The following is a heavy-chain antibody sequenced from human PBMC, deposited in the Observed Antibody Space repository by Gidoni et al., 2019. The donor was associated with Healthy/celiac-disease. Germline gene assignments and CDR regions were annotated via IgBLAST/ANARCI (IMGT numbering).Heavy chain of an antibody. D-gene: IGHD3-22*01. Sequence: QAQLVQAGAEVKKPGPSGKVACKHPGGTCSSNAISWVRQAPGQGLAWMGGIIPIFGTANYAQKFQGGVTMTADESTSTAYMELSSLRSEDTAVYYCARGAYDSSGYYDAFDIWGQGTMVTVSS. CDR2: IIPIFGTA. J-gene: IGHJ3*02. CDR1: GGTCSSNA. V-gene: IGHV1-69*01. CDR3: ARGAYDSSGYYDAFDI.